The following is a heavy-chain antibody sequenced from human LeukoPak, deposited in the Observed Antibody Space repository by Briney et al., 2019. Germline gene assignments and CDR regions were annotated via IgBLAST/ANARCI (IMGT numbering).Heavy chain of an antibody. D-gene: IGHD3-10*01. CDR1: GFTFSSYW. CDR2: INSDGSTT. J-gene: IGHJ3*02. Sequence: GGSLRLSCAASGFTFSSYWMHWVRQAPGKGLVWVSRINSDGSTTSYADFVKGRFTISRDNAKNMLYLQMSSLRAEDTAVYYCARYGVGSGSYDGLDIWGQGTMLTVSS. V-gene: IGHV3-74*01. CDR3: ARYGVGSGSYDGLDI.